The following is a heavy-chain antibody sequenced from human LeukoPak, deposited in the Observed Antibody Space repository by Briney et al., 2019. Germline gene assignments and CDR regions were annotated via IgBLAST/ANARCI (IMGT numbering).Heavy chain of an antibody. J-gene: IGHJ3*02. CDR2: ISWNSGSI. CDR1: GFTFDDYA. Sequence: PGGSLRLSCAASGFTFDDYAMHWVRQAPGKGLEWVSGISWNSGSIGYADSVKGRFTISRDNAKNSLYLQMNSLRAEDMALYYCAKEGEGGGPLLRGAFDIWGQGTMVTVSS. D-gene: IGHD3-16*01. CDR3: AKEGEGGGPLLRGAFDI. V-gene: IGHV3-9*03.